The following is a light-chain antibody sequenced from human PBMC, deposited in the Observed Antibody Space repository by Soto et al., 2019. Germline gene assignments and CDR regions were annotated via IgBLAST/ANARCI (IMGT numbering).Light chain of an antibody. CDR1: QSISSY. CDR2: AAS. V-gene: IGKV1-39*01. J-gene: IGKJ5*01. Sequence: DLQMTQSPSSLSASVGDRVTITCRASQSISSYLNWYQQKPGKAPKLLIYAASSLQRGVPSRFSGSGSGTDFTLTIGSLQPEDFATYYCQQSYSMPDTFGQGTRLEIK. CDR3: QQSYSMPDT.